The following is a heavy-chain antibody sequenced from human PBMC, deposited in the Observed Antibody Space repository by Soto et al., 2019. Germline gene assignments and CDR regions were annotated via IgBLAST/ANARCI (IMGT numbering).Heavy chain of an antibody. CDR2: ISGSGGST. Sequence: GXSLILSCAASGFTFSSYAMSWVRQAPGKGLEWVSAISGSGGSTYYADSVKGRFTISRDNSKNTLYLQMNSLRAEDTAVYYCAKVPWEIVLMVYEHWGQGTLVTVSS. CDR3: AKVPWEIVLMVYEH. V-gene: IGHV3-23*01. D-gene: IGHD2-8*01. J-gene: IGHJ4*02. CDR1: GFTFSSYA.